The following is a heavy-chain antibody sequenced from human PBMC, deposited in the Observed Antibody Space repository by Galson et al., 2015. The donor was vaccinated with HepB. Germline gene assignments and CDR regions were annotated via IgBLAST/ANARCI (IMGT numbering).Heavy chain of an antibody. CDR1: GFTFSSYA. J-gene: IGHJ5*02. D-gene: IGHD3-10*01. Sequence: SLRLSCAASGFTFSSYAMSWVRQAPGKGLEWVSAISGSGGSTYYADSVKGRFTISRDNSKNTLYLQMNSLRAEDTAVYYCAKRRWFGESPNWVDPWGQGTLVTVSS. CDR3: AKRRWFGESPNWVDP. V-gene: IGHV3-23*01. CDR2: ISGSGGST.